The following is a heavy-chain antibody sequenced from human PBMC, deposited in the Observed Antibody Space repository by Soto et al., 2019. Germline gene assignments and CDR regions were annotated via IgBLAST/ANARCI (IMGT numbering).Heavy chain of an antibody. CDR3: ARAWYYDFWSDKNYYYMDV. D-gene: IGHD3-3*01. CDR1: GGSISSYY. Sequence: SETLSLTCTVSGGSISSYYWSWIRQPPGKGLEWIGYIYYSGSTNYNPSLKSRVTISVDTSKNQFSLKLSSVTAADTAVYYCARAWYYDFWSDKNYYYMDVWGKGTTVTVSS. CDR2: IYYSGST. J-gene: IGHJ6*03. V-gene: IGHV4-59*01.